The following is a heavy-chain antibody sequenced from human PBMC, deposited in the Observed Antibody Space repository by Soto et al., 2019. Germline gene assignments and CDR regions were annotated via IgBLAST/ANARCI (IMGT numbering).Heavy chain of an antibody. V-gene: IGHV4-4*07. CDR2: MYNSERT. CDR1: GGSISGYY. Sequence: PSETVSLTCTVSGGSISGYYWSWIRQPAGKGLEWIGRMYNSERTNYNPSLKSRVTMSMDTSKNQFSLKLTSVTAADTAVYLCAREPLAHSYFDLWGQGTLVTVSS. CDR3: AREPLAHSYFDL. J-gene: IGHJ4*02.